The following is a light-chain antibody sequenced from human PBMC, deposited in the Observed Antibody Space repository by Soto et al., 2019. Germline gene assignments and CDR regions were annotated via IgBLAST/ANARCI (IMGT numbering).Light chain of an antibody. V-gene: IGKV1-39*01. CDR3: QQSYRTQWT. Sequence: DIQMTQSPSSLSASVGDRVTIACRASQSISSYLNWYQQKPGQAPKLLIYAASTLQGGVPSRFSGSGSGTDFTLTISSLQPEEFATYYCQQSYRTQWTFGQGTKVEIK. CDR1: QSISSY. CDR2: AAS. J-gene: IGKJ1*01.